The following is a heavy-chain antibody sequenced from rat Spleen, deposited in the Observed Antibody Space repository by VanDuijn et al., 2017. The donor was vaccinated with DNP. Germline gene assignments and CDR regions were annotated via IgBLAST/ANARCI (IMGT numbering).Heavy chain of an antibody. CDR3: SRSPDLPGKGVMDV. CDR2: INERSTTI. Sequence: EVKLVESGGGLVQPGRSLKLSCAASGFNFDDHWMAWVRQAPGKGLEWIGEINERSTTINYSPSLKDKFTISRDNAQSTLYLQTSKLGSEETSIYYCSRSPDLPGKGVMDVWGQGTSVIVSS. J-gene: IGHJ4*01. D-gene: IGHD1-4*01. V-gene: IGHV4-2*01. CDR1: GFNFDDHW.